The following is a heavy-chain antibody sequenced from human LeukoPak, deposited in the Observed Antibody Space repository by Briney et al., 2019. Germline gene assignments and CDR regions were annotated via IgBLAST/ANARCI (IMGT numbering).Heavy chain of an antibody. CDR1: GGSIISSTYY. CDR2: IHYTGTI. Sequence: KTSETLSLTCTVSGGSIISSTYYWGWIRQPPGKGLEWIGTIHYTGTIYNNPSLKSRVTISVDTSKNQFSLKVNSVTAADTAVYYCARHVIAVAGENFDYWGQGTLVTVSS. V-gene: IGHV4-39*01. J-gene: IGHJ4*02. CDR3: ARHVIAVAGENFDY. D-gene: IGHD6-19*01.